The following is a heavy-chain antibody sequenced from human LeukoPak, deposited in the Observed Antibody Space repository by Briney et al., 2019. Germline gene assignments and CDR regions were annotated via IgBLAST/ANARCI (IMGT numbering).Heavy chain of an antibody. Sequence: SETLSLTCSVSGGSISSYYWSWIRQPAGKGLEWIGRLYTSGSTNYNPSLKSRVTMSVDTSKNQFSLKLSSVTAADTAVYYCARDQYSSNWYVHHWGQGTLVTVS. CDR1: GGSISSYY. D-gene: IGHD6-19*01. J-gene: IGHJ1*01. CDR2: LYTSGST. V-gene: IGHV4-4*07. CDR3: ARDQYSSNWYVHH.